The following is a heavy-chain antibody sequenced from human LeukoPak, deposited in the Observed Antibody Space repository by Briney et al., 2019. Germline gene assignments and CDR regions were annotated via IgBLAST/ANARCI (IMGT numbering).Heavy chain of an antibody. CDR2: IRYDGSNK. Sequence: GGSLRLSCAASGFTFSSYGMHWVRQAPGKGLEWVAFIRYDGSNKYYTDSVKGRSTISRDNSKNTLYLQMNSLRAEDTALYYCAKGRGWEASYYYYYMDVWSKGTTVTISS. D-gene: IGHD1-26*01. V-gene: IGHV3-30*02. J-gene: IGHJ6*03. CDR1: GFTFSSYG. CDR3: AKGRGWEASYYYYYMDV.